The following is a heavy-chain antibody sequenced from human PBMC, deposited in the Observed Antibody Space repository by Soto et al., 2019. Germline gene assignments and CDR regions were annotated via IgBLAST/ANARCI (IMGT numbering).Heavy chain of an antibody. D-gene: IGHD3-10*01. CDR2: INAGNGNT. CDR3: ARVGPTYYYGSGSYYNGGY. V-gene: IGHV1-3*01. J-gene: IGHJ4*02. CDR1: GYTFTSYA. Sequence: QVQLVQSGAEVKKPGASVKVSCKASGYTFTSYAMHWVRQAPGQRLEWMGWINAGNGNTKYSQKFQGRVTIPRDTSASTAYMELSSLRSEDTAVYYCARVGPTYYYGSGSYYNGGYWGQGTLVTVSS.